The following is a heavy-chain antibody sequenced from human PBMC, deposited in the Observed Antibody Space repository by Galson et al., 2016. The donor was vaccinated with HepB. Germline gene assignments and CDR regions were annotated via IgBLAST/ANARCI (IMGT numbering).Heavy chain of an antibody. J-gene: IGHJ4*02. CDR3: ARGHVANGH. CDR1: GITFTKFW. D-gene: IGHD2-21*01. CDR2: INSDDSDI. V-gene: IGHV3-74*03. Sequence: SLRLSCAASGITFTKFWMHWFRQVPGKGPVWIARINSDDSDITYADSVKGRFTVSRDNAKNTVFLQMSSLRVEDTAVYYCARGHVANGHWGQGSMVIVSS.